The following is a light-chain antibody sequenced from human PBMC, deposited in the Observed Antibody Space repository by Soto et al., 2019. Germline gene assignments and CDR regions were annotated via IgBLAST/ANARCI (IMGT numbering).Light chain of an antibody. CDR1: NIGSKR. J-gene: IGLJ1*01. Sequence: SYELTQPPSVSVAPEKTARLTCGGDNIGSKRVHWYRQKPCQAPVLVIYYDSDRPSGIPERFSGSNSGNTATLTINRVEAGDEADYYCQVWDITTDHYVFGTGTKLTVL. V-gene: IGLV3-21*04. CDR3: QVWDITTDHYV. CDR2: YDS.